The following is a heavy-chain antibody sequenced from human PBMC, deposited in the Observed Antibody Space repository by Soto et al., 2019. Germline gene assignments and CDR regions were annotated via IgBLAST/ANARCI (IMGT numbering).Heavy chain of an antibody. CDR2: FYYGETT. V-gene: IGHV4-59*01. J-gene: IGHJ4*02. CDR3: ARGTYCGTDCYWTLDF. D-gene: IGHD2-21*02. CDR1: GASITDYF. Sequence: QVHLQESGPGLVKPSETLSLTCTVAGASITDYFWTWIRQPPGKGLEWIGYFYYGETTNKKSSLNRRGTVSVDTSKSQFSLKGTSVTTADTAVDDCARGTYCGTDCYWTLDFWGQGKTVTVSS.